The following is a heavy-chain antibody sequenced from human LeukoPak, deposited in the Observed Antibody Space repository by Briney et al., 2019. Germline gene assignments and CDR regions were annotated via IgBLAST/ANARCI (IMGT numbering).Heavy chain of an antibody. D-gene: IGHD3-9*01. V-gene: IGHV1-18*01. CDR2: ISAYNGNT. CDR1: GYTFTSYG. Sequence: ASVKVSCKASGYTFTSYGISWVRQAPGQGLEWMGWISAYNGNTNYAQKLQGRVTMTTDTSTSTAHMELRSLRSDDTAVYYCARRGYDILTGYYDVDYWGQGTLVTVSS. J-gene: IGHJ4*02. CDR3: ARRGYDILTGYYDVDY.